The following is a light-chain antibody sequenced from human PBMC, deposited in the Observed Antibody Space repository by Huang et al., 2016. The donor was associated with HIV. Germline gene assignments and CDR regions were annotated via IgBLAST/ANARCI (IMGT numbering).Light chain of an antibody. J-gene: IGKJ2*01. CDR3: QQRRNWPPTYT. Sequence: EIVLTQSPATLSLSPGERATLSCRASQSVSNYLAWYQQKPGQTPRLLIYDAANRATGIPARFSGSGSGTDFTRTISSLEPEDFAVYYCQQRRNWPPTYTFGQGTKLEIK. CDR2: DAA. CDR1: QSVSNY. V-gene: IGKV3-11*01.